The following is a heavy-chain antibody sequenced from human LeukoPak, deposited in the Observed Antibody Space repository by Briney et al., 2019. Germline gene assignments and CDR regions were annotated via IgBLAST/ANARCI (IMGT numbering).Heavy chain of an antibody. Sequence: SCAASGFTFSSYAISWVRQAPGQGLEWMGGIIPIFGTANYAQKFQGRVTITADKSTSTAYMELSSLRSEDTAVYYCARVGGGNSPFYYYYYYMDVWGKGTTVTVSS. J-gene: IGHJ6*03. CDR2: IIPIFGTA. V-gene: IGHV1-69*06. CDR3: ARVGGGNSPFYYYYYYMDV. D-gene: IGHD4-23*01. CDR1: GFTFSSYA.